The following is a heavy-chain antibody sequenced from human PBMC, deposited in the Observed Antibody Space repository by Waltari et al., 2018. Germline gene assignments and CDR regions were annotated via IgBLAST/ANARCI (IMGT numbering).Heavy chain of an antibody. Sequence: VQLQQWGAGLLKPSETLYLNCAVYGGSFSGYYWSWLPQPPGKGLEWIGEINHSGSTNYNPSLKSRVTISVDTSKNQFSLKLSSVTAADTAVYYCARVSLYYYYGMDVWGQGTTVTVSS. J-gene: IGHJ6*02. V-gene: IGHV4-34*01. CDR3: ARVSLYYYYGMDV. CDR2: INHSGST. CDR1: GGSFSGYY.